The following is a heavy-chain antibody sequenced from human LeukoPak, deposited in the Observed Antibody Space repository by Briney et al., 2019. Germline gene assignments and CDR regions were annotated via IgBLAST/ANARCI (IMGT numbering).Heavy chain of an antibody. J-gene: IGHJ6*02. D-gene: IGHD6-6*01. CDR3: AKGIGYSSSLGYYYYYGMDV. CDR1: GFTFSSYG. Sequence: PGGSLRLSCAASGFTFSSYGMHWVRQAPGKGLEWGAVISYDGSNKYYADSVKGRFTISRDNSKNTLYLQMNSLRAEDTAVYYCAKGIGYSSSLGYYYYYGMDVWGQGTTVTVSS. CDR2: ISYDGSNK. V-gene: IGHV3-30*18.